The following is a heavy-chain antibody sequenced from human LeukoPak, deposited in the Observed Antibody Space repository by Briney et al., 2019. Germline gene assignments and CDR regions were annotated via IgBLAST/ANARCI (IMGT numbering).Heavy chain of an antibody. CDR2: ISSGTSYI. D-gene: IGHD6-13*01. Sequence: GGSLRLSCAASGFTFNTYTMNWVRQAPGKGLEWVSSISSGTSYIYYADSVKGRFTISRDNSKNTLYLQMNSLRAEDTAVYYCARDQRESSSWDDAFDIWGQGTMVTVSS. CDR1: GFTFNTYT. CDR3: ARDQRESSSWDDAFDI. V-gene: IGHV3-21*01. J-gene: IGHJ3*02.